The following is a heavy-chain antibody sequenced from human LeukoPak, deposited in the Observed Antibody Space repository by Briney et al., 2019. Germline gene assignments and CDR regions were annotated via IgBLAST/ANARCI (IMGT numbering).Heavy chain of an antibody. D-gene: IGHD1-14*01. CDR1: GGSMSSSSDY. J-gene: IGHJ2*01. Sequence: PSETLSLTCTVSGGSMSSSSDYWGWVRQPPGKGLEWIGSISYSGRTYYNPSLLSRVTISADTSKNQFSLQLTSVPAADTALYYCARSGGYCAGTTCHVKYFDLWGRGTLVTVSS. CDR2: ISYSGRT. V-gene: IGHV4-39*01. CDR3: ARSGGYCAGTTCHVKYFDL.